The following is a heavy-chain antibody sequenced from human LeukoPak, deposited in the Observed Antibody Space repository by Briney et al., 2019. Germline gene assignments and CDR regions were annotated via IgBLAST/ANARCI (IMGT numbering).Heavy chain of an antibody. CDR2: IYYNGAT. CDR3: ATSYSSSWPEIDY. CDR1: GGSIRSTSHY. D-gene: IGHD6-13*01. J-gene: IGHJ4*02. Sequence: SETLSLTCTVSGGSIRSTSHYWGCVRQPPGKGLEWIGSIYYNGATYYNPSLKSRVTISVDTSKNQFSLKLTSVTAADTAVYYCATSYSSSWPEIDYWGQGTLVTVSS. V-gene: IGHV4-39*01.